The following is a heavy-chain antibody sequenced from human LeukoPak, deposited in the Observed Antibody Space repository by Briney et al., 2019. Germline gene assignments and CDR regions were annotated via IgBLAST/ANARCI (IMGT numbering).Heavy chain of an antibody. V-gene: IGHV3-48*03. CDR3: ARETPSTQNYYDSSGYYGT. CDR2: ISNSGNTI. J-gene: IGHJ4*02. Sequence: GGSLRLSCAASGFTFSSYEMNWVRQAPGKGLEWVSFISNSGNTIYYADSVEGRFTISRDNAKNSLYLQMNSLRAEDTAVYYCARETPSTQNYYDSSGYYGTWGQGTLVTVSS. CDR1: GFTFSSYE. D-gene: IGHD3-22*01.